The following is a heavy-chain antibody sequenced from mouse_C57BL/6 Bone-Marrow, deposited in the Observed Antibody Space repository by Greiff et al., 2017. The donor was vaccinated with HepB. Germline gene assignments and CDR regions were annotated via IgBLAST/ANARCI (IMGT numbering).Heavy chain of an antibody. CDR2: IYPRSGNT. D-gene: IGHD1-3*01. J-gene: IGHJ4*01. Sequence: QVQLKESGAELARPGASVKLSCKASGYTFTSYGISWVKQRTGQGLEWIGEIYPRSGNTYYNEKFKGKDTLTADKSSSTAYMELRSLTSEDSAVYFCAREGGKGGYYAMDYWGQGTSVTVSS. V-gene: IGHV1-81*01. CDR1: GYTFTSYG. CDR3: AREGGKGGYYAMDY.